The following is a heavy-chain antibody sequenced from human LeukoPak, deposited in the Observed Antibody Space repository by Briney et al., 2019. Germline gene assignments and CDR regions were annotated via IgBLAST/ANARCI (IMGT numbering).Heavy chain of an antibody. CDR3: VKGRISEDGLDF. Sequence: QTGGSLRLSCAASGFTFSRSAMTWVRQTPGKGLDWVSSISSSGNTYYADSVKGRFTISRDNSENMLYLQMNSLRAEDTAVYYCVKGRISEDGLDFWGRGTLVTVSS. D-gene: IGHD6-13*01. V-gene: IGHV3-23*01. CDR2: ISSSGNT. CDR1: GFTFSRSA. J-gene: IGHJ4*02.